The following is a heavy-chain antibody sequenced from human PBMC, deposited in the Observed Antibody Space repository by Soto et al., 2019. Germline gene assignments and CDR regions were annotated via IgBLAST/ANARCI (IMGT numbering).Heavy chain of an antibody. CDR1: GGTFSSYA. Sequence: QVQLVQSGAEVKKPGSSVKVSCKASGGTFSSYAISWVRQAPGQGLEWMGGIIPIFGTANYAQRFKGRVTISADEYTSPAYVELSSLRPEDTVVYYWAVVPAAMDYCYGMGVWGQGATVTGSS. CDR2: IIPIFGTA. CDR3: AVVPAAMDYCYGMGV. J-gene: IGHJ6*02. V-gene: IGHV1-69*01. D-gene: IGHD2-2*01.